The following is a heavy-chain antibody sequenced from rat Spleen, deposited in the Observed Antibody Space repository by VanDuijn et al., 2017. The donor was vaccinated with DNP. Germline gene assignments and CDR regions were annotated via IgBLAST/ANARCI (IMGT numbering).Heavy chain of an antibody. V-gene: IGHV5-17*01. Sequence: EVQLVESGGGLVQPGRSLKVSCAASGFTFSDYAMAWVRQSPKKGLEWVATIIYDGSSIYYRDSVRGRFTISRDNSKNILYLQMDSLRSEDTAIYYCARGRLYPHYAMDAWGQGTSVTVSS. D-gene: IGHD1-2*01. J-gene: IGHJ4*01. CDR3: ARGRLYPHYAMDA. CDR2: IIYDGSSI. CDR1: GFTFSDYA.